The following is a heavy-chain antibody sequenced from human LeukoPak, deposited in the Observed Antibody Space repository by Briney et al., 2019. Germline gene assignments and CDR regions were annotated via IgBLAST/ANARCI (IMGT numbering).Heavy chain of an antibody. V-gene: IGHV3-30*04. CDR3: AQERLYSNYGFSYYYYGMDV. J-gene: IGHJ6*02. Sequence: GGSLRLSCEASGFTFSSYAMHWVRQAPGKGLEWVAVISYDGSNKYYADSVKGRFTISRDNSKNTLYLQMNSLRAEDTAVYYCAQERLYSNYGFSYYYYGMDVWGQGTTVTVSS. CDR1: GFTFSSYA. CDR2: ISYDGSNK. D-gene: IGHD4-11*01.